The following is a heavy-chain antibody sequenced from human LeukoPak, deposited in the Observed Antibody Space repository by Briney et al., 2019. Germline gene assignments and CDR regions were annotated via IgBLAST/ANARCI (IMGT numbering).Heavy chain of an antibody. V-gene: IGHV4-4*07. CDR1: GDSISGHY. Sequence: PSETLSLTCSVSGDSISGHYWSWIRQPAGKGLEWVGRIYSSGSTDYNPSLKSRVTLSVDTSNNQFSLRVNSVTAADTAVYYCAGGPVTTFFWGQGALVTVSS. D-gene: IGHD4-17*01. CDR3: AGGPVTTFF. J-gene: IGHJ4*02. CDR2: IYSSGST.